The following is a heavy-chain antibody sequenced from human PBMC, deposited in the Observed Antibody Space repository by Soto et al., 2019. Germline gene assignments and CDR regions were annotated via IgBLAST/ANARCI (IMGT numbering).Heavy chain of an antibody. V-gene: IGHV3-53*01. D-gene: IGHD1-1*01. CDR3: ATWHEREHAYDV. CDR2: LYDLDGS. Sequence: GGSLRLSCAAFGFTISGKKYVAWVRQAPGKGLEWVSALYDLDGSFYAASVKGRFTTSSDSSKTTVYLQMNDLRPDDTAVYYCATWHEREHAYDVWGQGTTVTVSS. J-gene: IGHJ3*01. CDR1: GFTISGKKY.